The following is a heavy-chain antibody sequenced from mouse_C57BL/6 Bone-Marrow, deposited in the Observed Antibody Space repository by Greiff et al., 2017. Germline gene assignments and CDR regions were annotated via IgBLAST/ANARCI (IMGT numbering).Heavy chain of an antibody. V-gene: IGHV1-69*01. D-gene: IGHD2-3*01. CDR1: GYTFTSYW. CDR3: ARLGWFFDY. J-gene: IGHJ2*01. CDR2: IDPSDSYT. Sequence: QVQLQQPGAELVMPGASVKLSCKASGYTFTSYWMHWVKQRPGQGLEWIGEIDPSDSYTNYNQKFKGKSTLTVDKSSSTAYMQLSSLTSEDSAVYYCARLGWFFDYWGQGTTRTVSS.